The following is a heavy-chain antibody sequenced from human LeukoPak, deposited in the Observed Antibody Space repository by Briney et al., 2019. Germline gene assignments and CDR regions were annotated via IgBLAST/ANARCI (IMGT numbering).Heavy chain of an antibody. Sequence: GGSLRLSCAASGFTVSSNYMSWVRQAPGKGLEWVSVIYSDSSTYYADSVKGRFTISRDNAKNTLYLQMNSLRAEDTAVYYCASAGRYGSGSYSWGQGTLVTVSS. V-gene: IGHV3-53*01. CDR2: IYSDSST. CDR3: ASAGRYGSGSYS. D-gene: IGHD3-10*01. CDR1: GFTVSSNY. J-gene: IGHJ5*02.